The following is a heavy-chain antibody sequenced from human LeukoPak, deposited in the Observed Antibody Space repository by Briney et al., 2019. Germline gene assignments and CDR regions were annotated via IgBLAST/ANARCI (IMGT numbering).Heavy chain of an antibody. V-gene: IGHV4-59*01. CDR3: ARGRDAYKIGY. D-gene: IGHD5-24*01. J-gene: IGHJ4*02. CDR1: DHSRSSSH. Sequence: SETLPHPCTVSDHSRSSSHWRWIRQSPGKGLEWIACICYSETTNYNPSLQSRVTISLVRSKNQFSLKLTSVTAADTAVYYCARGRDAYKIGYWGQGTLVTVSS. CDR2: ICYSETT.